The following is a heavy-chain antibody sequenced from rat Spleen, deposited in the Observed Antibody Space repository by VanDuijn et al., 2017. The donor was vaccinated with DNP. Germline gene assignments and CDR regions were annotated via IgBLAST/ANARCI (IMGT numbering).Heavy chain of an antibody. D-gene: IGHD1-6*01. CDR2: INTGSGGT. CDR3: ARTIRVYYGLLPFAY. J-gene: IGHJ3*01. CDR1: GDTFTSYY. Sequence: QVQLRQSGAELAKPGSSVKISCKASGDTFTSYYIAWIKRTTGQGLDYIGYINTGSGGTHYNEKFKGKATLTVDKSSSTAFMQLSSLTPDDSAVYYCARTIRVYYGLLPFAYWGQGTLVTVSS. V-gene: IGHV1-43*01.